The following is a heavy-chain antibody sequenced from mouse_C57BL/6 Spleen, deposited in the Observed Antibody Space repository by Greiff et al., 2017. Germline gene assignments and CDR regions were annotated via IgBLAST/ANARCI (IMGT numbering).Heavy chain of an antibody. D-gene: IGHD2-1*01. CDR3: TRSGYYGNYLAWFAY. V-gene: IGHV1-15*01. CDR1: GYTFTDYE. Sequence: QVQLQQSGAELVRPGASVTLSCKASGYTFTDYEMHWVKQTPVHGLEWIGAIDPETGGTAYNQKFKGKAILTADQSSSTAYMELRSLTSEDSAVYYWTRSGYYGNYLAWFAYWGQGTLVTVSA. J-gene: IGHJ3*01. CDR2: IDPETGGT.